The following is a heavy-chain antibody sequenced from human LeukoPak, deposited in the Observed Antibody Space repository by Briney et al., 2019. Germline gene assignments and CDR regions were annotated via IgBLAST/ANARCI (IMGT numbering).Heavy chain of an antibody. Sequence: SETLSLTCAVYGGSFSGYYWSWIRQPPGKGLEWIGEINHSGSTNYNPSLKSRVTISVDTSKNQFSLKLSSVTAADTAVYYCARLPGGYGYHFFDYWGQGTLVTVSS. CDR1: GGSFSGYY. CDR2: INHSGST. V-gene: IGHV4-34*01. CDR3: ARLPGGYGYHFFDY. D-gene: IGHD5-18*01. J-gene: IGHJ4*02.